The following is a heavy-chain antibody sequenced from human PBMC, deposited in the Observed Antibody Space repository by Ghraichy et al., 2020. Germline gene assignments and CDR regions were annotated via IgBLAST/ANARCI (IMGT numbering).Heavy chain of an antibody. CDR1: GFTFDDYT. V-gene: IGHV3-43*01. CDR3: AKDLGATLDRVVVITTGFDY. Sequence: GSLRLSCAASGFTFDDYTMHWVRQAPGKGLEWVSLISWDGGSTYYADSVKGRFTISRDNSKNSLYLQMNSLRTEDTALYYCAKDLGATLDRVVVITTGFDYWGQGTLVTVSS. J-gene: IGHJ4*02. D-gene: IGHD3-22*01. CDR2: ISWDGGST.